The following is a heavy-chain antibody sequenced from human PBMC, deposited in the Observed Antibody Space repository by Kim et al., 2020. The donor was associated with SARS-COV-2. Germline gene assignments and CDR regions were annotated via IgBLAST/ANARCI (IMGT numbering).Heavy chain of an antibody. J-gene: IGHJ4*02. D-gene: IGHD3-9*01. Sequence: SETLSLTCTVSGGSISSSSYYWGWIRQPPGKGLEWIGSIYYSGSTYYYPSLKSRVTISVDTSKNQFSLKLRSVTAADTAVYYCARGSDYDALTGYSTGHFDSWGQGTLVTVSS. CDR3: ARGSDYDALTGYSTGHFDS. CDR1: GGSISSSSYY. V-gene: IGHV4-39*07. CDR2: IYYSGST.